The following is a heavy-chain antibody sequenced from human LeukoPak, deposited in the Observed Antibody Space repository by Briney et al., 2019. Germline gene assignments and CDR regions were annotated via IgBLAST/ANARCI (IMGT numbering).Heavy chain of an antibody. Sequence: ASVKVSCKASGFTFSGHCIHWVRQAPGQGLEWMGYINPHSGGTSSPQKFQGRVTMTTDRSISAVYMELSSLTSDHTAMYYCVREGNELLSKNFDYWGQGSLVTVSS. CDR3: VREGNELLSKNFDY. V-gene: IGHV1-2*02. CDR2: INPHSGGT. D-gene: IGHD2-21*02. CDR1: GFTFSGHC. J-gene: IGHJ4*02.